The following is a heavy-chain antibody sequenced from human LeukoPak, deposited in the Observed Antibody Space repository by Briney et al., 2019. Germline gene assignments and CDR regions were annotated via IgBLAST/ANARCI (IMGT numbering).Heavy chain of an antibody. Sequence: PSETLSLTCAVSGGSISSGGYSWSWVRQPPGTGLEWIGYIYHSGSTNYNPSLKSRATISVDTSKNQFSLKLSSVTAADTAVYYCARKQWLVQSHDYWGQGTLVTVSS. CDR2: IYHSGST. CDR1: GGSISSGGYS. CDR3: ARKQWLVQSHDY. V-gene: IGHV4-30-2*01. J-gene: IGHJ4*02. D-gene: IGHD6-19*01.